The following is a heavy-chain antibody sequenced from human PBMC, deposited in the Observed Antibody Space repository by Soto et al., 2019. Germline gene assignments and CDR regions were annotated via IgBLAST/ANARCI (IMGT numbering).Heavy chain of an antibody. D-gene: IGHD2-15*01. CDR1: GGFLSPSSYH. Sequence: ASEERCLPWTVSGGFLSPSSYHWGWVRQPPGKGLEWIGTIYYSGSTHYNPSLKSRVTISVDTSKNQFSLKLTSVTAADTAVYYCARVGYCSGGSCYASGTYFDYWGRGTLVTVSS. J-gene: IGHJ4*02. V-gene: IGHV4-39*01. CDR3: ARVGYCSGGSCYASGTYFDY. CDR2: IYYSGST.